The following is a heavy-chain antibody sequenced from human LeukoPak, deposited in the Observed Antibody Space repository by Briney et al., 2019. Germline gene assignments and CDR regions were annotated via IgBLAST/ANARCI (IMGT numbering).Heavy chain of an antibody. Sequence: SETLSLTCTVSGGSISSYYWSWIRQPPGKGLEWIGYIYYSGSTNYNPSLKSRVTISVETSKNEFSLKLRSVTAADTTVYYCARAPERWYSYGSYTYYYMDVWGKGTTVTVSS. CDR3: ARAPERWYSYGSYTYYYMDV. J-gene: IGHJ6*03. CDR1: GGSISSYY. V-gene: IGHV4-59*01. D-gene: IGHD5-18*01. CDR2: IYYSGST.